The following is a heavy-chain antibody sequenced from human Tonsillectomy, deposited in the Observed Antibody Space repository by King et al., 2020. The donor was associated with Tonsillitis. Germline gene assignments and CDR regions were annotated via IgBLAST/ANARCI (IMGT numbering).Heavy chain of an antibody. CDR3: ARGISGFVLDY. J-gene: IGHJ4*02. CDR2: IYSGGRT. Sequence: VQLVESGGGLVQPGGSLRLSCAASGFTVSNSYLTWVRQAPGKGLEWVSVIYSGGRTFDADSVKGRFTISRDSSKNTLYLQMNSLTAEDTAVYYCARGISGFVLDYWGQGTLVTVSS. D-gene: IGHD3-10*01. V-gene: IGHV3-66*01. CDR1: GFTVSNSY.